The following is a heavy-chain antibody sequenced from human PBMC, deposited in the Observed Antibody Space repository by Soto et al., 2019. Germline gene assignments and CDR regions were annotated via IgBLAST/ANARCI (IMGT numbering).Heavy chain of an antibody. CDR1: GFTFSSYG. CDR2: ISYDGSNK. J-gene: IGHJ5*02. V-gene: IGHV3-30*18. CDR3: AKDLMATITS. D-gene: IGHD5-12*01. Sequence: GGSLRLSCAASGFTFSSYGMHWVRQAPGKGLEWVAVISYDGSNKYYADSVKGRFTISRDNSKNTLYLQMNSLRAEDTAVYYCAKDLMATITSWGQGTLVTVSS.